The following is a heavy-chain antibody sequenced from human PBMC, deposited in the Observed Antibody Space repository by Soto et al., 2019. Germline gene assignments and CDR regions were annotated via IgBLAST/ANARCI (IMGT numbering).Heavy chain of an antibody. J-gene: IGHJ4*02. Sequence: TGGSLRLSCAASGFTFSSYGMHWVRQAPGKGLEWVAVISYDGSNKYYADSVKGRFTISRDNSKNTLYLQMNSRRAEDTAVYYCAKDLDIAAAGILFWGQGTLVTVSS. D-gene: IGHD6-13*01. CDR2: ISYDGSNK. CDR1: GFTFSSYG. V-gene: IGHV3-30*18. CDR3: AKDLDIAAAGILF.